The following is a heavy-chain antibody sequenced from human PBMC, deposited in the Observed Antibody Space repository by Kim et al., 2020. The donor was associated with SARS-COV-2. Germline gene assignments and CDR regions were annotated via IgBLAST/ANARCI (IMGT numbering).Heavy chain of an antibody. CDR3: ASDTYGSTWYHAFDI. V-gene: IGHV4-39*01. D-gene: IGHD6-13*01. Sequence: TPSLKSRVAILADTSKNQFSLKLTSVTTADTAVYYCASDTYGSTWYHAFDIWGQGTMVTVSS. J-gene: IGHJ3*02.